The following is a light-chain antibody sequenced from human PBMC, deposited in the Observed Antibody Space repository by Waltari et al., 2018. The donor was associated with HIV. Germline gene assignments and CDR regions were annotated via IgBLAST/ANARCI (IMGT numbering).Light chain of an antibody. V-gene: IGLV2-8*01. J-gene: IGLJ1*01. CDR2: EVT. CDR1: SSDVGGYNY. CDR3: SSYAGSNTFV. Sequence: QSALTQPTSASGSPGQSVTISCTGTSSDVGGYNYVSWYQQHPDKAPKLMIYEVTKRPSGVPDRFSGSKSGNTASLTISGLQAEDEADYYCSSYAGSNTFVFGTGTKVTVL.